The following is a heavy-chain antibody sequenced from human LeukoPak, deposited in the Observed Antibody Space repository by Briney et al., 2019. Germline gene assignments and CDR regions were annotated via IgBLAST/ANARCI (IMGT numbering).Heavy chain of an antibody. Sequence: EASVKVSCKASGYTFTIYDINWVRQATGQGLEWMGWMNPNSGNTGYAQKFQGRVTMTRNTSISTAYMELSSLRSEDTAVYYCARWASYYDFWSGYPSGFDPWGQGTLVTVSS. CDR2: MNPNSGNT. CDR3: ARWASYYDFWSGYPSGFDP. V-gene: IGHV1-8*01. D-gene: IGHD3-3*01. J-gene: IGHJ5*02. CDR1: GYTFTIYD.